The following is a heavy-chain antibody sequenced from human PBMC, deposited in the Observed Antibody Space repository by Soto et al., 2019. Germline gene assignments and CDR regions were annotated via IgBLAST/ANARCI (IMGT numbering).Heavy chain of an antibody. CDR2: IYYSGST. D-gene: IGHD3-22*01. CDR1: GGSFSSYY. V-gene: IGHV4-30-4*01. Sequence: PSETLSLTCTVSGGSFSSYYWSWIRQPPGKGLEWIGYIYYSGSTYYNPSLKSRVTISVDTSKSQFSLKLSSVTAADTAVYYCARGSYYYDSSGYYRYWGQGTLVTVSS. J-gene: IGHJ4*02. CDR3: ARGSYYYDSSGYYRY.